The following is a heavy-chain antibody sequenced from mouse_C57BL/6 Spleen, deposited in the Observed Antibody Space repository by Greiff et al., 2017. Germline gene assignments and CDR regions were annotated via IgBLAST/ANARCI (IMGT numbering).Heavy chain of an antibody. J-gene: IGHJ2*01. CDR2: IDPEDGET. CDR1: GFNIKDYY. Sequence: VQLKQSGAELVKPGASVKLSCTASGFNIKDYYMHWVKQRTEQGLEWIGRIDPEDGETKYAPTFQGKATITADTSSNTAYLQLSSLTSEDTAVYYCASTHYYGNYGWGQGTTLTVSS. V-gene: IGHV14-2*01. CDR3: ASTHYYGNYG. D-gene: IGHD2-1*01.